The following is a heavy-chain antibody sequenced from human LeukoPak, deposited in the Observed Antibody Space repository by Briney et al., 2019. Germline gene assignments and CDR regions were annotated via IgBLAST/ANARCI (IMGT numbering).Heavy chain of an antibody. V-gene: IGHV3-23*01. D-gene: IGHD3-22*01. CDR1: GFTFSGYW. J-gene: IGHJ4*02. CDR3: AKDPEDSSGYYYFDY. CDR2: ISGSGGST. Sequence: GGSLRLSCAASGFTFSGYWMGWVRQAPGKGLEWVSAISGSGGSTYYADSVKGRFTISRDNSKNTLYLQMNSLRAEDTAVYYCAKDPEDSSGYYYFDYWGQGTLVTVSS.